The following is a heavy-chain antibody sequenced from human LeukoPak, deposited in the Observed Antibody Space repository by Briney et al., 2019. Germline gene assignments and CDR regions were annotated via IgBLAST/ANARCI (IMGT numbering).Heavy chain of an antibody. CDR2: IYPGDSDT. V-gene: IGHV5-51*01. J-gene: IGHJ3*02. CDR1: GYSFTSYW. Sequence: GESLKISCKGSGYSFTSYWIGWVRQMPGKGLEWMGIIYPGDSDTRYSPSFQGQFTISADKSISTAYLQWSSLKASDTAMYYCARRAVLSARSMLGAFDIWGQGTMVTVSS. CDR3: ARRAVLSARSMLGAFDI. D-gene: IGHD2/OR15-2a*01.